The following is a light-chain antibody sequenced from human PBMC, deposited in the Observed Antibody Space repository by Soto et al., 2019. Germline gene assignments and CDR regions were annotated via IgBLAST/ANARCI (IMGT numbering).Light chain of an antibody. J-gene: IGKJ2*01. Sequence: EIVMTQSPATLSVSQGERATLSCRASQSVSSNLAWYQQKPGQAPRLLIYGASTRATGIPARFSGSGSGTAFTITISRLQSQAFAVYYCQQYNNWPPYTFGQGNKLQIK. CDR2: GAS. V-gene: IGKV3-15*01. CDR3: QQYNNWPPYT. CDR1: QSVSSN.